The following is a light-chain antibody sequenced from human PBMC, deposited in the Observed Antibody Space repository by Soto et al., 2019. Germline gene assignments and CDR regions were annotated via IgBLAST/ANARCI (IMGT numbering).Light chain of an antibody. V-gene: IGLV2-14*01. CDR2: DVS. Sequence: QSALTQPASVSGSPGQSITISCTGTSSDVGGYNYVFWYQKYPGKAPKLMIYDVSNRPSGVSDRFSGSKSGNTASLTISGLQAEDEADYYCSSYASSGTYVFGIGTKVTVL. CDR3: SSYASSGTYV. J-gene: IGLJ1*01. CDR1: SSDVGGYNY.